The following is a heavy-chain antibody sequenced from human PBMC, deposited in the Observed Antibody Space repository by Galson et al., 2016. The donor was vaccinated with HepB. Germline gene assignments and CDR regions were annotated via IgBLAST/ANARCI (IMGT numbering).Heavy chain of an antibody. CDR2: IIPMFGTT. D-gene: IGHD2-15*01. Sequence: SVKVSCKASGGTSSSYAFSWVRQAPGQGLEWMGGIIPMFGTTIYAQKFQGRVTITADESTSTAYMEVSSLRSEDTAVYYCARPSCSGGSCYFDYWGQGTRVTVSS. J-gene: IGHJ4*02. CDR3: ARPSCSGGSCYFDY. V-gene: IGHV1-69*13. CDR1: GGTSSSYA.